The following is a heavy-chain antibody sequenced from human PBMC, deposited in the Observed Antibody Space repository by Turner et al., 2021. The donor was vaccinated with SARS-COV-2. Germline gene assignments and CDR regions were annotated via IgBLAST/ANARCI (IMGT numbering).Heavy chain of an antibody. CDR2: ISYDGTTN. CDR1: GFTFSSYG. V-gene: IGHV3-30*18. Sequence: QVQLVESGGGVVQPGGSLRLSCAASGFTFSSYGMHWVRQDAVEGLGWVAVISYDGTTNYSADSVKSCFIISSDNSKKTLYLKINRLRGDATVVYYCAKATKAYQLLSSAEYFQHWGQGTLVTVSS. J-gene: IGHJ1*01. D-gene: IGHD2-2*01. CDR3: AKATKAYQLLSSAEYFQH.